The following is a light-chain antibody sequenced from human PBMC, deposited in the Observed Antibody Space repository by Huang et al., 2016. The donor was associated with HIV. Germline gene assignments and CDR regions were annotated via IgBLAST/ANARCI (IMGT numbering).Light chain of an antibody. V-gene: IGKV3-15*01. J-gene: IGKJ5*01. CDR1: QSVSSS. CDR2: GAS. CDR3: QQYNNWPPIT. Sequence: EIVMTQSPATLSASAGERVTLSCRAGQSVSSSLAWDQQKPGQAPRLLIYGASTRANGIPARFSGSGSETEFTLTISSLRSEDFAVYYCQQYNNWPPITFGQGTRLEIK.